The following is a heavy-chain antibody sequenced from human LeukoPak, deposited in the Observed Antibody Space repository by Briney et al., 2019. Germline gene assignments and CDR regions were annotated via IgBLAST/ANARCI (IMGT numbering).Heavy chain of an antibody. CDR3: ARLSPPIASFCSGGTCYSGGFDP. CDR2: ITTYNGNT. J-gene: IGHJ5*02. CDR1: GGTFSSYT. V-gene: IGHV1-18*01. Sequence: ASVKVSCKASGGTFSSYTISWVRQAPGQGLEWMGWITTYNGNTYYAQKLQGRVTMTADTSTSTAYMELRSLRSDDTAVYYYARLSPPIASFCSGGTCYSGGFDPWGQGTLVTVSS. D-gene: IGHD2-15*01.